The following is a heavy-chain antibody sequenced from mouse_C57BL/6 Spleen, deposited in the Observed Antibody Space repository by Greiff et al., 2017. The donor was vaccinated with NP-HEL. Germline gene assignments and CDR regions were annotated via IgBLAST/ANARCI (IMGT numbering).Heavy chain of an antibody. D-gene: IGHD3-2*02. CDR2: IDPSDSYT. V-gene: IGHV1-50*01. CDR1: GYTFTSYW. J-gene: IGHJ4*01. CDR3: ARGDGGLRPYAMDY. Sequence: QVQLQQSGAELVKPGASVKLSCKASGYTFTSYWMQWVKQRPGQGLEWIGEIDPSDSYTNYNQKFKGKATLTVDTSSSTAYMQLSSLTSEDSAVYYCARGDGGLRPYAMDYWGQGTSVTVSS.